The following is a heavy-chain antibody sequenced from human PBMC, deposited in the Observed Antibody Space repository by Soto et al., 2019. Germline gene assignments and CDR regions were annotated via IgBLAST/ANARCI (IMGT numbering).Heavy chain of an antibody. CDR3: AREDILGVRSFDY. J-gene: IGHJ4*02. D-gene: IGHD3-9*01. Sequence: GGSLRLSCAASGFTFSGYSVNWVRQAQGKGLEWVSYISSGSKTIYYADSVKGRFTVSRDNAKNSQYLQINSLRYEDTAVYYCAREDILGVRSFDYWGQGTLVTVSS. CDR2: ISSGSKTI. V-gene: IGHV3-48*02. CDR1: GFTFSGYS.